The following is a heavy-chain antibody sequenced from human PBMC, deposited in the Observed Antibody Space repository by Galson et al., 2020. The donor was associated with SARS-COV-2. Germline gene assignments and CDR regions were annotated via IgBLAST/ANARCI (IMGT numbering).Heavy chain of an antibody. Sequence: ASVKVSCKASGYTFTGYYMHWVRQAPGQGLEWMGWINPNSGGTNYAQKFQGRVTMTRDTSISTAYMELSRLRSDDTAVYYCASSIGGYCSGGSCVDYWGQGTLVTVSS. J-gene: IGHJ4*02. D-gene: IGHD2-15*01. CDR1: GYTFTGYY. V-gene: IGHV1-2*02. CDR3: ASSIGGYCSGGSCVDY. CDR2: INPNSGGT.